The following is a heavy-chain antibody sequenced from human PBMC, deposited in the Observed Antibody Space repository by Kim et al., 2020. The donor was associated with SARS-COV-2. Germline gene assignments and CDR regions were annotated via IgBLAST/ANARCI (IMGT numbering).Heavy chain of an antibody. J-gene: IGHJ4*02. CDR1: GGSISSGGYY. CDR2: IYYSGST. CDR3: ARAPDDPTQYDY. V-gene: IGHV4-31*03. Sequence: SETLSLTCTVSGGSISSGGYYWSWIRQHPGKGLEWIGYIYYSGSTYYNPSLKSRVTISVDTSKNQFSLKLSSVTAADTAVYYCARAPDDPTQYDYWGQGTLVTVSS. D-gene: IGHD3-16*01.